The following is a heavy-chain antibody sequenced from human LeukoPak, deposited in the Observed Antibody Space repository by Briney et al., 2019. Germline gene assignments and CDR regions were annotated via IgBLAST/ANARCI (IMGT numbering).Heavy chain of an antibody. Sequence: SETLSLTCAVYGGSFSGYYWSWIRQPPGKGLEWIGEINHSGSTNYNPSLKSRVTISVDTSKNQFSLKLSSVTTADTAVYYCARVRNYYDSSGLDYWGQGTLVTVSS. V-gene: IGHV4-34*01. D-gene: IGHD3-22*01. J-gene: IGHJ4*02. CDR2: INHSGST. CDR3: ARVRNYYDSSGLDY. CDR1: GGSFSGYY.